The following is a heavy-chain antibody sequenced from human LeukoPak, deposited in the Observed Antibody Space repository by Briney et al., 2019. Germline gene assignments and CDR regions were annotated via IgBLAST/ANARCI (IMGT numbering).Heavy chain of an antibody. CDR2: IKQDGSEK. Sequence: GGSLRLSCAASGFTFSSYWMSWVRQAPGKGLEWVANIKQDGSEKYYVDSVKGRFTISRDNAKNSLYLQMNSLRAEDTAVYYCAREAFCGGDCYSFADYWGQGTLVTVSS. D-gene: IGHD2-21*02. CDR1: GFTFSSYW. J-gene: IGHJ4*02. V-gene: IGHV3-7*01. CDR3: AREAFCGGDCYSFADY.